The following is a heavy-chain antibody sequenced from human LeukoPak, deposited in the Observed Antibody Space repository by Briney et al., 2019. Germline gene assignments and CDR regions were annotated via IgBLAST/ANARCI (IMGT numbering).Heavy chain of an antibody. Sequence: GGSLRLSCVASGFTFSTYWMHWVRQAPGKGLVWVSRITPDGETTTYADSVKGRFTISRDNAKNTLYLQMNSLRAEDTAVYYCTKDLTGEVDYRGQGTLVTVSS. D-gene: IGHD7-27*01. CDR2: ITPDGETT. CDR1: GFTFSTYW. CDR3: TKDLTGEVDY. J-gene: IGHJ4*02. V-gene: IGHV3-74*01.